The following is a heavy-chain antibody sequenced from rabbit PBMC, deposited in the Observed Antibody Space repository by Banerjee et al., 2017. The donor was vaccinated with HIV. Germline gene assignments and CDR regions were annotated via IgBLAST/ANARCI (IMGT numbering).Heavy chain of an antibody. CDR1: GFTISSGYD. J-gene: IGHJ4*01. CDR3: ARGDYDGYGFDL. CDR2: IYAGSSGST. D-gene: IGHD6-1*01. Sequence: QEQLKETGGGLVQPEGSLTLTCTASGFTISSGYDMCWVRQAPGKGLEWIACIYAGSSGSTVYASWAKGRFTISKTSSTPVTLQMTSLTAADTATYFCARGDYDGYGFDLWGPGTLVTV. V-gene: IGHV1S45*01.